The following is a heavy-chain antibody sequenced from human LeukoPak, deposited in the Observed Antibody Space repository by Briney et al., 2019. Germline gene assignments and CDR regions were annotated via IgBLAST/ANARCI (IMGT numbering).Heavy chain of an antibody. Sequence: PGRSLRPSCAASGFTFSSYAMHWVRQAPGKGLEWVAVISYDGSNKYYADSVKGRFTISRDNSKNTLYLQMNSLRAEDTAVYYCASRDGYDYWGQGTLVTVSS. J-gene: IGHJ4*02. CDR1: GFTFSSYA. CDR2: ISYDGSNK. CDR3: ASRDGYDY. V-gene: IGHV3-30*04. D-gene: IGHD5-24*01.